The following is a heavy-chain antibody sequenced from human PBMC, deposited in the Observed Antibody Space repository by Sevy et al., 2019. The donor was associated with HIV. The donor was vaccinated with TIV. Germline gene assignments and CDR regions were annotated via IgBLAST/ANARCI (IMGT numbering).Heavy chain of an antibody. D-gene: IGHD3-16*01. CDR1: GFTLSRSA. J-gene: IGHJ6*02. CDR3: AAEDMTTFGGPLRVFET. CDR2: IVVGSDVT. Sequence: ASVKVSCKASGFTLSRSAVQWVRQARGHRLEWIGWIVVGSDVTDYAQALQDRVTITRDMSTGTVYMELSSLRSEDTAVYYCAAEDMTTFGGPLRVFETWGLGTTVTVSS. V-gene: IGHV1-58*01.